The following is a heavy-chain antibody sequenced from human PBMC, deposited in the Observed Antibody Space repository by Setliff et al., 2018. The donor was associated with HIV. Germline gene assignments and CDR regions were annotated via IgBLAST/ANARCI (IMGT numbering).Heavy chain of an antibody. V-gene: IGHV1-69*05. CDR1: RGTFSSYG. D-gene: IGHD6-19*01. J-gene: IGHJ6*02. CDR3: ARVAHSSSYHYYGMDV. Sequence: ASVKVSCKASRGTFSSYGISWVRQAPGQGLEWMGAIIPMFGTGFYAQKFQGRVTITTDESRTTSYMELSSLRFEDTAVYFCARVAHSSSYHYYGMDVWGQGTTVTVSS. CDR2: IIPMFGTG.